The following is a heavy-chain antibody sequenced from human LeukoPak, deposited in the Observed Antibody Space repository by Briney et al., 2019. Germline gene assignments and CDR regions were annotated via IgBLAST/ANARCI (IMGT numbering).Heavy chain of an antibody. CDR3: ARGRAQFDP. J-gene: IGHJ5*02. CDR2: INHSGST. CDR1: GGSFSGYY. Sequence: KPSETLSLTCAVYGGSFSGYYWSWIRQPPGKGLEWIGEINHSGSTNYNPSLKSRVTISVDTSENQFSLKLSSVTAADTAVYYCARGRAQFDPWGQGTLVTVSS. V-gene: IGHV4-34*01.